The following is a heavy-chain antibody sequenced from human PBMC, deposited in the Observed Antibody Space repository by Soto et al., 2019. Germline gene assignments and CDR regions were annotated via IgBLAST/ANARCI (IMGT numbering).Heavy chain of an antibody. CDR1: GGSISSYY. CDR2: IYYSGST. D-gene: IGHD2-15*01. V-gene: IGHV4-59*01. Sequence: SETLSLTCTVSGGSISSYYWSWIRQPPGKGLEWIGYIYYSGSTNYNPSLKSRVTISVDTSKNQFSLKLSSVTAADTAVYYCARVYCSGGSCRREGWFDPWGQGTLVTVSS. J-gene: IGHJ5*02. CDR3: ARVYCSGGSCRREGWFDP.